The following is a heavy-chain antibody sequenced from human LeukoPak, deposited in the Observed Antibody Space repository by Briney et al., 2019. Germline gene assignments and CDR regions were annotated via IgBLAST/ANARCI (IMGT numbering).Heavy chain of an antibody. Sequence: SETLSLTCTVSGGSINSSSYYWAWIRQPPGKGLEWIGSIYYSGSTYYNSSLKSRVTISVDTSKNQFSLELSSVAAADTAVYSCARHGWLGVGGWYWGQGTLVTVSS. CDR1: GGSINSSSYY. D-gene: IGHD6-19*01. CDR2: IYYSGST. V-gene: IGHV4-39*01. J-gene: IGHJ4*02. CDR3: ARHGWLGVGGWY.